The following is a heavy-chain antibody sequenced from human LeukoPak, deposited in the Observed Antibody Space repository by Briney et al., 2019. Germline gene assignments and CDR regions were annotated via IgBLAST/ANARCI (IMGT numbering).Heavy chain of an antibody. CDR3: ARDNLGYCSGGSCYSNRYFDY. CDR1: GGSISSGGYY. Sequence: SETLSLTCTVSGGSISSGGYYWSWIRQHPGKGLEWIGYIYYSGGTYHNPSLKSRVTISVDTSKNQFSLKLSSVTAADTAVYYCARDNLGYCSGGSCYSNRYFDYWGQGTLVTVSS. CDR2: IYYSGGT. J-gene: IGHJ4*02. V-gene: IGHV4-31*03. D-gene: IGHD2-15*01.